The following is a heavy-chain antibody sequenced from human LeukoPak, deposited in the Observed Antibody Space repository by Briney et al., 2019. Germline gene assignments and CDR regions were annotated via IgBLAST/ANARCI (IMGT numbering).Heavy chain of an antibody. Sequence: GSLRLSCAASGFTFSSYSMSWVRQAPGKGLEWVSGISGNGDSTYYADSVKGRLTISRDNSKNTLYLQMNSLRAEDTAVYYCARLVVAATPIPGSPSLPIDYWGQGTLVTVSS. CDR1: GFTFSSYS. D-gene: IGHD2-15*01. J-gene: IGHJ4*02. CDR3: ARLVVAATPIPGSPSLPIDY. V-gene: IGHV3-23*01. CDR2: ISGNGDST.